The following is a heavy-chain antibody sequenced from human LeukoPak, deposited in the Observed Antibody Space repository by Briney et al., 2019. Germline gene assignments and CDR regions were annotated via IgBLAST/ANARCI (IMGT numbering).Heavy chain of an antibody. J-gene: IGHJ4*01. V-gene: IGHV1-2*02. Sequence: ASVLVSCMPSGYTFPRYYIHWVRQAPGQGVAWVGWINPNSGGTNYAQKFQGRVTMTRDTSISTAYMELSRLTADDTAVYYCASEPGYSSGWFDDWGQGTMVTVSS. CDR2: INPNSGGT. CDR1: GYTFPRYY. CDR3: ASEPGYSSGWFDD. D-gene: IGHD6-19*01.